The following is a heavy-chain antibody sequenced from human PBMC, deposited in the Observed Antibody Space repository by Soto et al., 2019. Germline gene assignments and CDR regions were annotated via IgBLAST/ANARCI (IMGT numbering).Heavy chain of an antibody. CDR1: GYRFASYG. Sequence: QVQLVQSGAEVKKPGASVKVSCKASGYRFASYGISWVRQAPGQGLEWMGWISVYNGNATYEENFQDRVTMTTDTSTSTAYMELRSLRSGDTAVYFCARTAIGDPNWFDPWGQGTLVTVSS. CDR3: ARTAIGDPNWFDP. J-gene: IGHJ5*02. D-gene: IGHD4-17*01. V-gene: IGHV1-18*01. CDR2: ISVYNGNA.